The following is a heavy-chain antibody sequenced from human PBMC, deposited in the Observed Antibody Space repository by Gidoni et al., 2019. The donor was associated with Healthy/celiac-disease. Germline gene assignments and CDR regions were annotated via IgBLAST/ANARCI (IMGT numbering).Heavy chain of an antibody. Sequence: QVQRVQSGAEVKKPEAAVKVSGKVSGYTLTELSRHWVRQAPGKGLEWMGGFDPEDGETIYAQQFQGRVTMTEDTSTDTAYMELSSLRSEDTAVYYCATCMIDSSGYWYFDLWGRGTLVTVSS. CDR3: ATCMIDSSGYWYFDL. J-gene: IGHJ2*01. V-gene: IGHV1-24*01. D-gene: IGHD3-22*01. CDR1: GYTLTELS. CDR2: FDPEDGET.